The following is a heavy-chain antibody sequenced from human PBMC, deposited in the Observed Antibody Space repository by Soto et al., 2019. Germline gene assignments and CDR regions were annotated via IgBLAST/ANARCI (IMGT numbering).Heavy chain of an antibody. CDR3: ARGSGWNNYYYYMDV. Sequence: SETLSLTCAVYGGSFSGYYWSWIRQPPGKGLEWIGEINHSGSTNYNPSLKSRVTISVDTSKNQFSLKLSSVTAADTAVYYCARGSGWNNYYYYMDVWGKGTTVTVSS. V-gene: IGHV4-34*01. D-gene: IGHD1-1*01. CDR1: GGSFSGYY. CDR2: INHSGST. J-gene: IGHJ6*03.